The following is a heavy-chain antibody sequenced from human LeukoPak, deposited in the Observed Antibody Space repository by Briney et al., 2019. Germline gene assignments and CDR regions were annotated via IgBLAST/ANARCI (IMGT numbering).Heavy chain of an antibody. CDR1: GLTFSSYE. J-gene: IGHJ4*02. CDR3: AKPEGD. Sequence: GGSLRLSCAASGLTFSSYEMNWVRQAPGKRLEWVSSITGSGRDTYYAGSVKGRITISRDNSRNTLYLQMNSLRAEDTALYYCAKPEGDWGQGTLVTVSS. V-gene: IGHV3-23*01. CDR2: ITGSGRDT.